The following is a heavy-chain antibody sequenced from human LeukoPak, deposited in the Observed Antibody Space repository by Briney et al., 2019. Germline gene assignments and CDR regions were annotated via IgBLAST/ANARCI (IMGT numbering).Heavy chain of an antibody. D-gene: IGHD6-19*01. Sequence: PEASVKVSCKASGYTFSNYGITWVRQAPGQGLEWMGWINPYNGNTNYAQKLQGRVTMTTDTSTSTAYMELRSLRSDDTAVYYCARDKAGPEDVWGQGTTVTVSS. CDR3: ARDKAGPEDV. V-gene: IGHV1-18*01. CDR2: INPYNGNT. CDR1: GYTFSNYG. J-gene: IGHJ6*02.